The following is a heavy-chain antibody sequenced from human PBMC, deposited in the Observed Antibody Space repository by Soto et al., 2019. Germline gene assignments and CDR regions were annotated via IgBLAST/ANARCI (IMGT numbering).Heavy chain of an antibody. V-gene: IGHV3-7*01. CDR3: ARDFYGGYTYGPGDY. CDR1: GFMFSAYW. Sequence: EVQLVESGGGLVQPGGSLRLSCAASGFMFSAYWMSWVRQAPGKGLEWVANIHGDGGKIYYVDSVKGRFTISRDNAKRSLYLQRNSLRDEDTAVYYCARDFYGGYTYGPGDYWGQGALVAVSS. J-gene: IGHJ4*02. D-gene: IGHD5-18*01. CDR2: IHGDGGKI.